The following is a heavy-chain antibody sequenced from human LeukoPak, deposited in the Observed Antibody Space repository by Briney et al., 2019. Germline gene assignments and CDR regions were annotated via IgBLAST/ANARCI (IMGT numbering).Heavy chain of an antibody. CDR3: ARGPLGYYDSSGYYYYYYYYMDV. Sequence: SVKVSCKASGGTFSSYAISWVRRAPGQGLEWMGGIIPIFGTANYAQKFQGRVTITTDESTSTAYMELSSLRSEDTAVYYCARGPLGYYDSSGYYYYYYYYMDVWGKGTTVTVSS. CDR2: IIPIFGTA. D-gene: IGHD3-22*01. V-gene: IGHV1-69*05. J-gene: IGHJ6*03. CDR1: GGTFSSYA.